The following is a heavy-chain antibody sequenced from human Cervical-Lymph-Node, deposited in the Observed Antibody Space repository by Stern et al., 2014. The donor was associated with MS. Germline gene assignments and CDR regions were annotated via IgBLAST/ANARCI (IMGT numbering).Heavy chain of an antibody. CDR1: GFTFSSYS. Sequence: EVQLVESGGGLVKPGGSLRLSCAASGFTFSSYSMNWVRQAPGKGLEWVSSMSRYNGYIYYTDSVKGRFTISRDNAKNSLFLQMNNLTAEDTAVYYCASDYGGLDTFDIWGQGTMVTVSS. CDR3: ASDYGGLDTFDI. CDR2: MSRYNGYI. J-gene: IGHJ3*02. D-gene: IGHD4-23*01. V-gene: IGHV3-21*01.